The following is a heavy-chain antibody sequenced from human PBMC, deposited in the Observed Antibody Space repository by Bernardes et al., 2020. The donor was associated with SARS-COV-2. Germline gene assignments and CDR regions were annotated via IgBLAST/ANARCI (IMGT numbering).Heavy chain of an antibody. Sequence: GGSLSLSCAASGLTFSDNYMTWVRPAPGKGLEWVALMYSGGSTYYADSVKGRFTVSRDNSKNTLCLQMNSLRAEDTAVYYCASVMATWDRGLFSNTYYFYGMDVWGKGTTVTVSP. CDR1: GLTFSDNY. CDR3: ASVMATWDRGLFSNTYYFYGMDV. D-gene: IGHD3-10*01. CDR2: MYSGGST. V-gene: IGHV3-66*01. J-gene: IGHJ6*04.